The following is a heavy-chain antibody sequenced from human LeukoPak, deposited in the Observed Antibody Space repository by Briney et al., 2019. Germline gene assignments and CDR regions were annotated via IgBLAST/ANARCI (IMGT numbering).Heavy chain of an antibody. D-gene: IGHD5-18*01. CDR3: ARSPAMVTGIDY. CDR1: GFTFSSYA. Sequence: GGSLRLSCAASGFTFSSYAMHWVRQAAGKGLEWVALISYDGSNKYYADSVKGRFTISRDNSKNTLYLQMNSLRAEDTAVYYCARSPAMVTGIDYWGQGTLVTVSS. J-gene: IGHJ4*02. CDR2: ISYDGSNK. V-gene: IGHV3-30*04.